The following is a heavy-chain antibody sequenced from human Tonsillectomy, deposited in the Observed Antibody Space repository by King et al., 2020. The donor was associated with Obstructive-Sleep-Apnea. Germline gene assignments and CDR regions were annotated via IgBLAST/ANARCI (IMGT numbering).Heavy chain of an antibody. CDR2: IIPIFGPA. D-gene: IGHD3-22*01. J-gene: IGHJ4*02. V-gene: IGHV1-69*12. CDR3: ATTLTDYYYDSSGFSAYFDY. Sequence: QLVQSGAEVKKPGSSVKVSCKASGGTFSSYAISWVRQAPGQGLEWMGVIIPIFGPANYAQKFQGRVTITADEPTSTACMELSSLRSDDTAVYYCATTLTDYYYDSSGFSAYFDYWGQGTLVTVSS. CDR1: GGTFSSYA.